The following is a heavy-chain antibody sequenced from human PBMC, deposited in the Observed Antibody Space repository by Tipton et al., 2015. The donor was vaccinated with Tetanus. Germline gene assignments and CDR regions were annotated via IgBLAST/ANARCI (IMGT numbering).Heavy chain of an antibody. V-gene: IGHV4-31*03. Sequence: TLSLTCTVSGGSINSGGYYWSWLRQHPGKGLEWIGYIYYTGNTYYNPSLKSRVTISVDTSNNQFTLRLSSVTAADTAVYYCARDHGITWGGMGYYYGMDVWGQGTLVTVSS. D-gene: IGHD3-16*01. CDR3: ARDHGITWGGMGYYYGMDV. CDR2: IYYTGNT. J-gene: IGHJ6*02. CDR1: GGSINSGGYY.